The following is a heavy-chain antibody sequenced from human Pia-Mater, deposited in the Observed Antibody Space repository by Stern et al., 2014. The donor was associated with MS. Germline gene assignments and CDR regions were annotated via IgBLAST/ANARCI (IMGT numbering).Heavy chain of an antibody. D-gene: IGHD3-10*01. CDR2: IYYNGTT. CDR1: GDSINSSNYY. Sequence: QVQLQESGPGLVKPSETLSLTCTVSGDSINSSNYYWGWIRQPPGKRLEWIGSIYYNGTTSYNPSLQSRVTISIDMSKNQFSLTLSFVTAADTAVYYCSSRGVTSMVRGPEDYWGQGTLVTVSS. CDR3: SSRGVTSMVRGPEDY. V-gene: IGHV4-39*01. J-gene: IGHJ4*02.